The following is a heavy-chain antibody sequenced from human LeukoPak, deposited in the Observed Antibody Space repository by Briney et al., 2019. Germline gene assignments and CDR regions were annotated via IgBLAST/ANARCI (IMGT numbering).Heavy chain of an antibody. CDR2: ISGSGGGT. J-gene: IGHJ4*02. Sequence: GGSLRLSCAASGFTFSTYAMSWVRQAAGKGLEWVSLISGSGGGTYYADSVKGRFTISRDNSKNTLYLQMNSLRAEDTAVYYCAKAPPVAATGALDYWGQGTLVTVSS. CDR3: AKAPPVAATGALDY. V-gene: IGHV3-23*01. D-gene: IGHD2-15*01. CDR1: GFTFSTYA.